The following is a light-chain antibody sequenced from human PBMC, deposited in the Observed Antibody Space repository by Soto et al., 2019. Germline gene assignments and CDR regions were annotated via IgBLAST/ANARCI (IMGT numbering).Light chain of an antibody. Sequence: IGMTQSKYLLSASTGDRVTISCRMSQGISSYLAWYQQKPGKAPELLIYAASTLQSGVPSRFSGSGSGTEFTLTICSLQPADFATYYCQQYNIYPWTFGQGTKVDIK. V-gene: IGKV1D-8*02. CDR3: QQYNIYPWT. CDR2: AAS. J-gene: IGKJ1*01. CDR1: QGISSY.